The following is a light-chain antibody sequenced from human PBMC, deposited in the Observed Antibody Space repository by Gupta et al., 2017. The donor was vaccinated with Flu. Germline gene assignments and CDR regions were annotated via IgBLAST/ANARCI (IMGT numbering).Light chain of an antibody. CDR1: TSAKQY. V-gene: IGLV3-25*03. CDR3: QSADSSGTYV. CDR2: KDS. J-gene: IGLJ1*01. Sequence: SYELPPPPLAPVYPGQTAKITCSGDTSAKQYGYWNQLKPGQATILVMCKDSERPSGNPNRFFGSSSGTTLTLTINGVQAEDEADYYCQSADSSGTYVFGGGTHITVL.